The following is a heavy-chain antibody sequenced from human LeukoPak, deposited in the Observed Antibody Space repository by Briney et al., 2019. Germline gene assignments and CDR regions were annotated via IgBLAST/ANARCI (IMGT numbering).Heavy chain of an antibody. CDR2: FDPEDGET. J-gene: IGHJ5*02. D-gene: IGHD1-26*01. V-gene: IGHV1-24*01. CDR1: GYSFFSYG. Sequence: ASVKASCKASGYSFFSYGINWVRQAPGKGLEWMGGFDPEDGETIYAQKFQGRVTMTEDTSTDTAYMELSSLRSEDTAVYYCATGAGATSWGQGTLVTVSS. CDR3: ATGAGATS.